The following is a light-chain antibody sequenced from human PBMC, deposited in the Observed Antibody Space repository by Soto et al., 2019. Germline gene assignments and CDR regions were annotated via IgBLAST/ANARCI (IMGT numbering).Light chain of an antibody. CDR1: QSISSS. CDR3: QQYNNGPTYT. V-gene: IGKV3-15*01. J-gene: IGKJ2*01. Sequence: EIVMTQSPATLSVSPGERATLSCRASQSISSSFDWYQQKPGQAPRLLIYGASTRATGIPARFSGSGSGTEFTLTISSLQSEDCAVYYCQQYNNGPTYTFGQGTKLEIK. CDR2: GAS.